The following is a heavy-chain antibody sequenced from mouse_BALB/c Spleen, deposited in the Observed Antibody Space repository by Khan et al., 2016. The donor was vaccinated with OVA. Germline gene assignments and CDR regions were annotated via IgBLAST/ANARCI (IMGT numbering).Heavy chain of an antibody. Sequence: EVQLQESGPSLVKPSQTLSLTCSVTGDSITRGYWNWIRKFPGNKLDYMGYISYSGNTYCNPSLKSRISITRDTSKNQYYLQLNSETTEDTATYYCACELRGFAYWGQGTLVTVSA. D-gene: IGHD1-1*01. CDR2: ISYSGNT. J-gene: IGHJ3*01. V-gene: IGHV3-8*02. CDR3: ACELRGFAY. CDR1: GDSITRGY.